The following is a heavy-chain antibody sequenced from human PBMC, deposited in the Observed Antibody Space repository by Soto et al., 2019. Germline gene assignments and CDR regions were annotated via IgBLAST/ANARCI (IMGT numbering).Heavy chain of an antibody. CDR1: GFTFSSYS. D-gene: IGHD3-22*01. Sequence: AGGALRLSCAASGFTFSSYSMNWVRQAPGKGLEWVSYISSSSSTIYYADSVKGRFTISRDNAKNSLYLQMNSLRDEDTAVYYCARVPDYYDSSGYYYYWGQGTLVTVSS. J-gene: IGHJ4*02. V-gene: IGHV3-48*02. CDR3: ARVPDYYDSSGYYYY. CDR2: ISSSSSTI.